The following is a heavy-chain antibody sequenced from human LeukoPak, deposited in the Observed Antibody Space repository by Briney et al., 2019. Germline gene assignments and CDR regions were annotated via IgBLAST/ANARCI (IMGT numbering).Heavy chain of an antibody. V-gene: IGHV3-72*01. D-gene: IGHD6-19*01. CDR2: GPARNKPNSCST. Sequence: GGSLRLSCAGSGFTFSDHHMDWVRQAPGMGLEWVGRGPARNKPNSCSTQYAASVRGRFTISRDDSENSLYLQINSLRTEDTAMYYCTRVITTDRGWYTFDYWGQGVLVTVSS. J-gene: IGHJ4*02. CDR1: GFTFSDHH. CDR3: TRVITTDRGWYTFDY.